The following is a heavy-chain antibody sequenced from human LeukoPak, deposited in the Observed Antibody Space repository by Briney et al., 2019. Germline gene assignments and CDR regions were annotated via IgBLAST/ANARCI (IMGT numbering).Heavy chain of an antibody. CDR2: INTDGSST. D-gene: IGHD6-13*01. J-gene: IGHJ4*02. CDR1: GFTFSSYW. V-gene: IGHV3-74*01. Sequence: QPGGSLRLSCAASGFTFSSYWMHWVRQAPGKGLVWVSRINTDGSSTSYADSVKGRFTISRDNSKNTLYLQMNSLRAEDTAVFYCAKDRVIAGAGEIDFWGQGTLVTVSS. CDR3: AKDRVIAGAGEIDF.